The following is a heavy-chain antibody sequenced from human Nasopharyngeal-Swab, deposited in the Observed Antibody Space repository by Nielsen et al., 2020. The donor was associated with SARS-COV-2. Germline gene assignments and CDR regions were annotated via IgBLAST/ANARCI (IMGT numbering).Heavy chain of an antibody. CDR2: INTNTENP. Sequence: ASVKVSCRASGYTFTSYAMNWVRQAPGQGLEWMGWINTNTENPTYAQGFTGRFVFSLDTSVSTAYLQISSLKAEDTAVYYCARKVAAADLYNWFDPWGQGTPVTVSS. CDR1: GYTFTSYA. J-gene: IGHJ5*02. D-gene: IGHD6-13*01. CDR3: ARKVAAADLYNWFDP. V-gene: IGHV7-4-1*02.